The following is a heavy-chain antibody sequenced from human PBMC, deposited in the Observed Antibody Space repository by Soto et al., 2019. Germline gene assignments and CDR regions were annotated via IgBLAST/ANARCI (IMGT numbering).Heavy chain of an antibody. D-gene: IGHD3-22*01. CDR1: GGSISSSNW. Sequence: SERLSRTCAVSGGSISSSNWWRWVRQPPGKGREWIGEIWHSGSTNYTPSLKSRVTISVDKSKNQFSLKLSSVTAADTAVYYCARSPDSSGYYPRWYYYGMDVWGQGTTVTVS. CDR2: IWHSGST. CDR3: ARSPDSSGYYPRWYYYGMDV. V-gene: IGHV4-4*02. J-gene: IGHJ6*02.